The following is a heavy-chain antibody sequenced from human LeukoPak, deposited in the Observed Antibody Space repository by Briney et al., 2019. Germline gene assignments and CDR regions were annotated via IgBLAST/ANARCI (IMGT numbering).Heavy chain of an antibody. V-gene: IGHV4-4*07. CDR1: GASINGYF. D-gene: IGHD3-10*01. CDR2: IYGSGST. CDR3: SRDMVRETLMYWFDP. J-gene: IGHJ5*02. Sequence: SETLSLTCTVSGASINGYFWSWIRQSAGKGLVWIGRIYGSGSTNYNPSLESRATVSSDTSKNQFSLKLRSVTAADTAVYYCSRDMVRETLMYWFDPWGPGILVTVS.